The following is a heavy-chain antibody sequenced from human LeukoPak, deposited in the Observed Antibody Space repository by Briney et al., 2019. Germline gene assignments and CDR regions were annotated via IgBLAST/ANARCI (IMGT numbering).Heavy chain of an antibody. Sequence: ASVKLSCKASGYNFISYYTHWVRQAPGQGLEWMGIINPSGGSTSYAQKFQDRVTMTRDTSTSTVYMELSSLKSEDTAVYYCAREDVVLVDAVRYYYYGMDVWGQGTTVTVSS. CDR1: GYNFISYY. CDR3: AREDVVLVDAVRYYYYGMDV. D-gene: IGHD2-8*01. V-gene: IGHV1-46*01. CDR2: INPSGGST. J-gene: IGHJ6*02.